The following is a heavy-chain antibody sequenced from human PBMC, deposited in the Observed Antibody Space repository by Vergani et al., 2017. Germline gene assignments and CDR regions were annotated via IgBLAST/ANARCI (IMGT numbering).Heavy chain of an antibody. CDR3: AAGTGYYDILTGYYTGKVKYYCMDV. V-gene: IGHV1-58*02. CDR1: GFTFTSSA. CDR2: IVGCSGNT. J-gene: IGHJ6*02. Sequence: QMQLVQSGPEVKKPGTSVKVSCKASGFTFTSSAMQWVRQARGQRLEWIGWIVGCSGNTNYAQKFQERVTITRDMSTSTAYMELSSLRSEDTAVYYWAAGTGYYDILTGYYTGKVKYYCMDVWGQGTTVTVSS. D-gene: IGHD3-9*01.